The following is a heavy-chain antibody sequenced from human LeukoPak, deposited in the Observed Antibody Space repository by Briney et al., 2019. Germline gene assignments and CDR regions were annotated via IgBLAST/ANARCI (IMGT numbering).Heavy chain of an antibody. D-gene: IGHD3-10*01. V-gene: IGHV3-48*04. J-gene: IGHJ4*02. CDR1: GFTFSNYS. CDR3: ARDWFGTDY. CDR2: ITRSSSTK. Sequence: GGSLRLSCAASGFTFSNYSMDWVRQAPGKGLEWVSYITRSSSTKFYADSVKGRFTISRDNAKNSLYLQMNSLRVEDTAVYYCARDWFGTDYWGQGTLVTVSS.